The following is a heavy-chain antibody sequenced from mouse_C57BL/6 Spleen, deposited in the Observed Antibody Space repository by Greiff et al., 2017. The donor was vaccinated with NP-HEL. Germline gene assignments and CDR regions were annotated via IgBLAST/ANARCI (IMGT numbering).Heavy chain of an antibody. CDR1: GYTFTSYW. J-gene: IGHJ1*03. Sequence: QVQLQQPGAELVKPGASVKLSCKASGYTFTSYWMQWVKQRPGQGLEWIGEIDPSDSYTNYNQKFKGKATLTVDTSSSTAYMQLSSLTSEDSAVYYCAWSSGWYFDVWGTGTTVTVSS. V-gene: IGHV1-50*01. D-gene: IGHD3-1*01. CDR3: AWSSGWYFDV. CDR2: IDPSDSYT.